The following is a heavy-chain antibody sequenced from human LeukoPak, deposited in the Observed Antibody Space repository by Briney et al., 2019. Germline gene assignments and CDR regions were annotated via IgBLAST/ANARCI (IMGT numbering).Heavy chain of an antibody. CDR1: GYTFTSYG. Sequence: ASVKVSCKASGYTFTSYGISWVRQAPGQGLEWMGWISAYNGNTNYAQKFQGRVTMTRDMSTSTVYMELSSLRSEDTAVYYCAMTNYYDSSGYYYAYYFDYWGQGTLVTVSS. V-gene: IGHV1-18*01. D-gene: IGHD3-22*01. CDR2: ISAYNGNT. J-gene: IGHJ4*02. CDR3: AMTNYYDSSGYYYAYYFDY.